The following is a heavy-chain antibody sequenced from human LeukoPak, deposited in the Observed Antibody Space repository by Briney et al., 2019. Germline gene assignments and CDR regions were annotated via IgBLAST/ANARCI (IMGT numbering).Heavy chain of an antibody. Sequence: ASVKVSCMASGYTFTGYYIHWVRQAPGQGLEWMGWINPNSGDTTYAQNFQGRVTLTRVTSITTAYMELSGLRSDDTAVYSCARDFFDIRLGADALHIWGQGTMVTVSS. D-gene: IGHD3-16*01. CDR1: GYTFTGYY. J-gene: IGHJ3*02. CDR3: ARDFFDIRLGADALHI. CDR2: INPNSGDT. V-gene: IGHV1-2*02.